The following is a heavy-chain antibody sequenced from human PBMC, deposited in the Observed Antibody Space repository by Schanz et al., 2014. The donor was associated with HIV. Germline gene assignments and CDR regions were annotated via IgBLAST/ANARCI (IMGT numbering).Heavy chain of an antibody. Sequence: QVQLVESGEGLVKPGGSLRLSCATSGFTFSDYYMTWIRQAPGKGLQWVSYISSSAYTIYYADSVKGRFTISRDNAKNSLYLQINSLRAEDTAVYYCARETIQLCPDYWGQGTLITVSS. V-gene: IGHV3-11*01. J-gene: IGHJ4*02. D-gene: IGHD5-18*01. CDR2: ISSSAYTI. CDR1: GFTFSDYY. CDR3: ARETIQLCPDY.